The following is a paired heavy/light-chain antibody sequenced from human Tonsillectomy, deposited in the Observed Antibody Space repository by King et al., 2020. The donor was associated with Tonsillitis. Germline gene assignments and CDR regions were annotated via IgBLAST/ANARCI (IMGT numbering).Heavy chain of an antibody. CDR2: AYYNGKM. CDR3: ARTELSYSGGLSGRWYPEDGFDI. Sequence: QVRLQESGPRLVQPWETLSLDCFVSGASIADTSYYWGWIRQSPGKGLEWLGHAYYNGKMYSNPSLRGRISIFVDTSKNLFSLRLTSLSAADTAVFYCARTELSYSGGLSGRWYPEDGFDIWGQGIKVTVAS. D-gene: IGHD2-8*01. CDR1: GASIADTSYY. J-gene: IGHJ3*02. V-gene: IGHV4-39*01.
Light chain of an antibody. CDR2: QDA. CDR1: KLGEKY. CDR3: QAWDSVNVI. J-gene: IGLJ2*01. V-gene: IGLV3-1*01. Sequence: YELTQPPSVSVSPGQTAIISCSGDKLGEKYVSWYQQKTGQSPVVVIHQDAKRPSGIPERFSGSNSGNTATLTISGTQAVDEADYYCQAWDSVNVIFGGGTQVTVL.